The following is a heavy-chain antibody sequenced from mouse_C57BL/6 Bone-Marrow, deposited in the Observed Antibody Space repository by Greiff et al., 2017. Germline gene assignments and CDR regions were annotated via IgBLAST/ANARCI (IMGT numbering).Heavy chain of an antibody. Sequence: VQLQQPGAELVKPGASVKLSCKASGYTFTSYWMQWVKQRPGQGLEWIGEIDPSDSYTNYNQKFKGKATLTVDTSSSAAYMPLSSLTSEDSAVYYCARSGWSYAMDYWVKEPQSPSPQ. V-gene: IGHV1-50*01. CDR1: GYTFTSYW. CDR3: ARSGWSYAMDY. J-gene: IGHJ4*01. D-gene: IGHD2-3*01. CDR2: IDPSDSYT.